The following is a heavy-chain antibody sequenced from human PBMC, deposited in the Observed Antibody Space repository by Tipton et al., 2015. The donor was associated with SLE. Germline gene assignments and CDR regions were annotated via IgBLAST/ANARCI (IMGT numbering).Heavy chain of an antibody. CDR3: ARATDFGSGSFSTFDI. Sequence: TLSLTCTVSGGSISRRGYYWTWIRQHPGKGLEWIGYIYYTGNTYYNPSLESRLIMYVDMSKNQFSLKLTSVTAADTAVYYCARATDFGSGSFSTFDIWGQGTMVTVSS. D-gene: IGHD3-10*01. J-gene: IGHJ3*02. CDR1: GGSISRRGYY. V-gene: IGHV4-31*03. CDR2: IYYTGNT.